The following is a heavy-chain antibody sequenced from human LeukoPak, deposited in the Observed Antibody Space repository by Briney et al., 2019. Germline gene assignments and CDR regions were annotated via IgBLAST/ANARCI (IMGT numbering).Heavy chain of an antibody. CDR2: INHSGST. CDR3: ARGTHISSAGWFDP. J-gene: IGHJ5*02. D-gene: IGHD6-6*01. Sequence: PSETLSLTCAVYGGSFSGYYWSWIRQPPGKGLEWIGEINHSGSTSYNPSLKSRVTISVDTSKNQFSLKLSSVTAADTAVYYCARGTHISSAGWFDPWGQGTLVTVSS. V-gene: IGHV4-34*01. CDR1: GGSFSGYY.